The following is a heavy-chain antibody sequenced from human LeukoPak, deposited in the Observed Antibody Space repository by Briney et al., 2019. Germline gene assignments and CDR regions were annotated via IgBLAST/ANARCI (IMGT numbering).Heavy chain of an antibody. CDR3: ARDPGEMDV. CDR2: ISGSGGST. V-gene: IGHV3-23*01. Sequence: GGTLRLSCAASGFTFSSYGMSWVRQAPGKGLEWVSAISGSGGSTYYADSVKGRFTISRDNSKNTLYLQMNSLRAEDTAVYYCARDPGEMDVWGKGTTVTVSS. J-gene: IGHJ6*04. D-gene: IGHD3-16*01. CDR1: GFTFSSYG.